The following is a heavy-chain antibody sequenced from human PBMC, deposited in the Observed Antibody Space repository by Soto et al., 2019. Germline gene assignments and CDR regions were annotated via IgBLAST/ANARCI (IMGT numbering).Heavy chain of an antibody. CDR2: IIPIFGTA. V-gene: IGHV1-69*13. CDR3: AEAWYDSSGYYYPDI. D-gene: IGHD3-22*01. J-gene: IGHJ3*02. CDR1: GGTFRSYA. Sequence: SVKGSCKASGGTFRSYAISWVRQDTGQGLEWMGGIIPIFGTANYAQKFQGRVTITADESTSTAYMELSSLRSEDTAVYYCAEAWYDSSGYYYPDIWGQGTMVTVSS.